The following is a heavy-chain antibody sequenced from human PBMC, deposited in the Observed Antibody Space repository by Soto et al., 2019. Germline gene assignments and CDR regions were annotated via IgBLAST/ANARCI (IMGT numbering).Heavy chain of an antibody. D-gene: IGHD6-6*01. J-gene: IGHJ6*02. Sequence: SETLSLTCAVYGGSFSGYYWSWIRQPPGKGLEWIGEINHSGSTNYNPSLKSRVTISVDTSKNQFSLKLSSVTAADTAVYYCARDNGIAARNYYYYGMDVWGQGTTVTVSS. CDR1: GGSFSGYY. CDR2: INHSGST. CDR3: ARDNGIAARNYYYYGMDV. V-gene: IGHV4-34*01.